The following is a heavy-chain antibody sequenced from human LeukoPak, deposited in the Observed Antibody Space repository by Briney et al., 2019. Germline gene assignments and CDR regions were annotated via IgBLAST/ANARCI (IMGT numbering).Heavy chain of an antibody. Sequence: ASVKVSCKASGYTFTSYYMYWVRQAPGQGLEWMGIINPSGGSTSYAQKFQGRVTMTRDTSTSTVYMELSSLRSEDTAVYYCARDREQLVSPNWFDPWGQGTLVTVSS. CDR3: ARDREQLVSPNWFDP. CDR2: INPSGGST. V-gene: IGHV1-46*01. J-gene: IGHJ5*02. D-gene: IGHD6-6*01. CDR1: GYTFTSYY.